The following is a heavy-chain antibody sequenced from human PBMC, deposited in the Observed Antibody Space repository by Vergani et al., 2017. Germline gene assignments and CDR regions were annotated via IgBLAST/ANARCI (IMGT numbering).Heavy chain of an antibody. V-gene: IGHV4-59*01. CDR3: ARDIVVVPAAVDL. D-gene: IGHD2-2*01. CDR2: IYYSGST. CDR1: GGPIRSYY. J-gene: IGHJ2*01. Sequence: QVQLQESGPGLVKPSETLSLTCTVSGGPIRSYYWSWIRQPPGTGLEWIGYIYYSGSTNYNPSLMSRVTISVDTSKNQFSLKLSSVTAADTAVYYCARDIVVVPAAVDLWGRGTLVTVSS.